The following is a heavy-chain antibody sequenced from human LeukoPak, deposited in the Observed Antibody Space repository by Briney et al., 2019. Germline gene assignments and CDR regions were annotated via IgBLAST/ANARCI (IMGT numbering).Heavy chain of an antibody. CDR2: ISGSGGAT. Sequence: GGSLRLSCAASGFTFSSFAMSWVRRAPGKGLERVSSISGSGGATYYPDSVKGRFTISRDNSENTLYLQINSLRAEDTAVFYCAKNYGSGTYYNYFDSWGQGTLVTVSS. J-gene: IGHJ4*02. CDR1: GFTFSSFA. V-gene: IGHV3-23*01. D-gene: IGHD3-10*01. CDR3: AKNYGSGTYYNYFDS.